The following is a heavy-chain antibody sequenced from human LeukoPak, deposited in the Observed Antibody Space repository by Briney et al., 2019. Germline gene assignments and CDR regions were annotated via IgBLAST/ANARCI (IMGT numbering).Heavy chain of an antibody. D-gene: IGHD2-2*01. J-gene: IGHJ4*02. CDR1: GGSISSYY. V-gene: IGHV4-59*12. CDR2: IYYSGST. Sequence: SETLSLTCAVSGGSISSYYWSWIRQPPGKGLEWIGYIYYSGSTNYNPSLKSRVTISVDTSKNQFSLNLSSVTAADTAVYYCAKQVEVVVVPAAISWGQGTLVTVSS. CDR3: AKQVEVVVVPAAIS.